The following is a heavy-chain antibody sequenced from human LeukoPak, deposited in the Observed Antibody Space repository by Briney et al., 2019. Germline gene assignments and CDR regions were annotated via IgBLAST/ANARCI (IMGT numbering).Heavy chain of an antibody. D-gene: IGHD5-24*01. V-gene: IGHV3-66*01. CDR1: GFIVSSNH. J-gene: IGHJ4*02. Sequence: GGSLRLSCAVSGFIVSSNHMNWVRQAPGKGLEWVSVIYSGGYSGGGPFYADSVKGRFTTSSDSSTNTLFLQMNSLRAEDTAVYYCARDVYGDGYNSFDYWGLGILVTVSS. CDR2: IYSGGYSGGGP. CDR3: ARDVYGDGYNSFDY.